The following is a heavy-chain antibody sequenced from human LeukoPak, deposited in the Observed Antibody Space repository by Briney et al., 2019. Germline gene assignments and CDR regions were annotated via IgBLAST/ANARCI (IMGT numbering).Heavy chain of an antibody. J-gene: IGHJ6*03. CDR1: GGTFSSYA. D-gene: IGHD6-13*01. Sequence: SVKVSCKASGGTFSSYAISWVRQAPGQGLEWMGGIIPIFGTANYAQKFQGRVTITTDESTSTAYMELSSLRSEDTAVYSCARSTYSSSWPYYYMDVWGKGTTVTVSS. V-gene: IGHV1-69*05. CDR3: ARSTYSSSWPYYYMDV. CDR2: IIPIFGTA.